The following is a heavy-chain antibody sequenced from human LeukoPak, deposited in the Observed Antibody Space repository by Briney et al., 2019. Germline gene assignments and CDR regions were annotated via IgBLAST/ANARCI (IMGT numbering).Heavy chain of an antibody. J-gene: IGHJ6*02. CDR1: GYTLTELS. V-gene: IGHV1-24*01. CDR3: ATEATGTTADDLYYYYGMDV. CDR2: FDPEGGET. Sequence: ASVKVSCKVSGYTLTELSMHWVRQAPGKGLEWMGGFDPEGGETIYAQKFQGRVTMTEDTSTDTAYMELSSLRSEDTAVYYCATEATGTTADDLYYYYGMDVWGQGTTVTVSS. D-gene: IGHD1-1*01.